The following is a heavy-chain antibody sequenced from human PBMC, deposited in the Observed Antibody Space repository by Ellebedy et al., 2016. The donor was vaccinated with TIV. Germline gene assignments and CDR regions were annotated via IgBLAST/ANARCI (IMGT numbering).Heavy chain of an antibody. CDR1: GFTFSLNW. Sequence: GESLKISCAASGFTFSLNWMYWVRQAPGKGLEWVANIKEEGSEEYDVDSVKGRFTISRDNAKNSLYLQMNSLRDADTAVYYCVRDLHWAFDIWGQGTVVTVSS. D-gene: IGHD1-1*01. CDR2: IKEEGSEE. V-gene: IGHV3-7*01. J-gene: IGHJ3*02. CDR3: VRDLHWAFDI.